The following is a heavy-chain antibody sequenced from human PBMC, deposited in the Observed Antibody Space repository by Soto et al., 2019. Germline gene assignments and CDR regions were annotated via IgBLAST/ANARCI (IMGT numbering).Heavy chain of an antibody. CDR2: IWYDGSNK. V-gene: IGHV3-33*06. J-gene: IGHJ6*03. CDR3: AKSGLDGDSLYYYMDV. CDR1: GFTFSSYG. Sequence: GGSPRLSCAASGFTFSSYGMHWVRQAPGKGLEWVAVIWYDGSNKYYADSVKGRFTISRDNSKNTLYLQMNSLRAEDTAVYYCAKSGLDGDSLYYYMDVWGKGTTVTVSS. D-gene: IGHD4-17*01.